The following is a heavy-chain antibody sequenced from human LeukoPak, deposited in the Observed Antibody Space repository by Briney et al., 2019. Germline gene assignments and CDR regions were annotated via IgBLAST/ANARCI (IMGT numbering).Heavy chain of an antibody. D-gene: IGHD6-19*01. Sequence: GGSLRLSCAASAFTFTSYSMKWVRQAPGKGLEWVSYISSSSSTIYYADSVKGRFTISRDNAKNSLYLQMNSLRDEDTAVYYCARMTSAWYNFDYWGQGTLVTVSS. J-gene: IGHJ4*02. CDR3: ARMTSAWYNFDY. V-gene: IGHV3-48*02. CDR1: AFTFTSYS. CDR2: ISSSSSTI.